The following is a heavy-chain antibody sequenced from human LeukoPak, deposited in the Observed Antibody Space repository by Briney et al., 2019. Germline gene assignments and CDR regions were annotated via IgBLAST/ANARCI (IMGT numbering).Heavy chain of an antibody. CDR3: ARYRAAAGTSYYYYYMDV. V-gene: IGHV1-69*13. D-gene: IGHD6-13*01. CDR1: GGTFSSYA. J-gene: IGHJ6*03. CDR2: IIPIFGTA. Sequence: SVKVSCKASGGTFSSYAISWVRQAPGQGLEWMGGIIPIFGTANYAQKFQGRVTITADESTSTAYMELSSLRSEDTAVYYCARYRAAAGTSYYYYYMDVWAKGPRSPSP.